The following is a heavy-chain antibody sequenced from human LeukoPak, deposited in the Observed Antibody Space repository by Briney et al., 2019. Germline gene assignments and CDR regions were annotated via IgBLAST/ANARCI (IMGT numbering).Heavy chain of an antibody. CDR1: GGSFSGYY. V-gene: IGHV4-34*01. Sequence: SETLSLTCAVYGGSFSGYYWSWIRQPPGKGLEWIGEINHSGSTNYNPSLKSRVTISVDTSKNQFSLKLSSVTAADTAVYYCARAGDSSGYSGSEFDYWGQGTLVTVSS. D-gene: IGHD3-22*01. CDR3: ARAGDSSGYSGSEFDY. CDR2: INHSGST. J-gene: IGHJ4*02.